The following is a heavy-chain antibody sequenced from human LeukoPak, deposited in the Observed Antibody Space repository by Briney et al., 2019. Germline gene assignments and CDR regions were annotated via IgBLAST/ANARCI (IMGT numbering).Heavy chain of an antibody. Sequence: PSETLSLTCAVYGGSLSDYYWSWIRQPPGKGLEWIGEISHSGSTNYNPSLKSRVTISVDMSKNQFSLKLTSVTAADMAVYYCARGRDRLRYSSSSSEYFQHWGQGTLVTVSS. CDR3: ARGRDRLRYSSSSSEYFQH. CDR2: ISHSGST. V-gene: IGHV4-34*01. CDR1: GGSLSDYY. D-gene: IGHD6-6*01. J-gene: IGHJ1*01.